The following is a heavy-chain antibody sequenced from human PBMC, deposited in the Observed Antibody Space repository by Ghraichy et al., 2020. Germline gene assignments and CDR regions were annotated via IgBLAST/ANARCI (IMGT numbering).Heavy chain of an antibody. CDR3: ARALVWGRNWFDP. CDR1: GFTFSSYA. CDR2: ISSNGGST. J-gene: IGHJ5*02. V-gene: IGHV3-64*01. Sequence: GGSLRLSCAASGFTFSSYAMHWVRQAPGKGLEYVSAISSNGGSTYYANSVKGRFTISRDNSKNTLYLQMGSLRAEDMAVYYCARALVWGRNWFDPWGQGTLVTVSS. D-gene: IGHD3-16*01.